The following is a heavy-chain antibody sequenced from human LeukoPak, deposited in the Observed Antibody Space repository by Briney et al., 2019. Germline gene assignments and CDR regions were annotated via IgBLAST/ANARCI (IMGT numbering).Heavy chain of an antibody. CDR1: GFTFSSCA. CDR3: ARAGTSGYDDFDY. Sequence: PGGSLRLSCAASGFTFSSCAMHWVRQAPGKGLEGVAVISYDGSNKYYADSVKGRFTISRDNSKNTLYLQMNSLRAEDTAVYYCARAGTSGYDDFDYWGQGTLVTVSS. D-gene: IGHD5-12*01. V-gene: IGHV3-30*04. J-gene: IGHJ4*02. CDR2: ISYDGSNK.